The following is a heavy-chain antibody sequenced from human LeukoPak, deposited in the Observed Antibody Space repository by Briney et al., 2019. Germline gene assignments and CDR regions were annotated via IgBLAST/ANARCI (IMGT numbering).Heavy chain of an antibody. CDR1: GFTFSSYD. V-gene: IGHV3-30*02. CDR3: ARAALYSGYDFDY. Sequence: GGSLRLSCAASGFTFSSYDMHWVRQAPGKGLEWVAFIRYDGSNRFYADSVKGRFTISRDNSKNTLYLLMNSLRAEDTAAYYCARAALYSGYDFDYWGQGTLVTVSS. D-gene: IGHD5-12*01. J-gene: IGHJ4*02. CDR2: IRYDGSNR.